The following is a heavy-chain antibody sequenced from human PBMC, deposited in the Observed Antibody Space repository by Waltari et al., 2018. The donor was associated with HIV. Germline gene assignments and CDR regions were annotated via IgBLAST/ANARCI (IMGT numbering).Heavy chain of an antibody. V-gene: IGHV3-13*01. CDR2: IGTAGDT. Sequence: GGSLRLSCAASGFTFSSYDMHWVRQATGKGLEWVSAIGTAGDTYYPGSVKGRFTISRENAKNSLYLQMNSLRAGDTAVYYCTRGCSPLYGDCPYYYGMDVWGQGTTVTVSS. CDR3: TRGCSPLYGDCPYYYGMDV. J-gene: IGHJ6*02. CDR1: GFTFSSYD. D-gene: IGHD4-17*01.